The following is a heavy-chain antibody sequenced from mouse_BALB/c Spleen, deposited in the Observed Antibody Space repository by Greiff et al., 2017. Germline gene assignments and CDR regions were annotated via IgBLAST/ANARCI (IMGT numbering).Heavy chain of an antibody. J-gene: IGHJ3*01. CDR1: GFTFSSYT. CDR3: TREDPFAY. CDR2: ISSGGSYT. V-gene: IGHV5-6-4*01. Sequence: EVQLVESGGGLVKPGGSLKLSCAASGFTFSSYTMSWVRQTPEKRLEWVATISSGGSYTYYPDSVKGRFTISRDNAKNTLYLQMSSLKSEDTAMYYCTREDPFAYWGQGTLVTVSA.